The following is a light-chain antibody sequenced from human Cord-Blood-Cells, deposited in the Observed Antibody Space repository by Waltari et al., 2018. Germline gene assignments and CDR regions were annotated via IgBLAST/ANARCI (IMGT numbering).Light chain of an antibody. J-gene: IGLJ1*01. V-gene: IGLV2-11*01. Sequence: QSALTQPRSVSGSPGPPVTIPCTGPSSAVVAYNSASSYQQHPGKAPKLLIYDVSKLPSGVPDRFSGSKSGNTASLTISGLQAEDEADYYCCSYAGSWVFGTGTKVTVL. CDR2: DVS. CDR1: SSAVVAYNS. CDR3: CSYAGSWV.